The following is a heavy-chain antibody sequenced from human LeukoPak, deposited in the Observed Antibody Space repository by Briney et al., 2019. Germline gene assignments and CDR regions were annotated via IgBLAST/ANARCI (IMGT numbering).Heavy chain of an antibody. Sequence: SETLSLTCTVSGDSITSGDYYWNWIRQPPGKGLEWIGYIYYSGTTYYNPSLKSRVTISVDRSKNQFSLKLTSVTAADTAVYYCARAWDKGAFDIWGQGTLVTVS. CDR2: IYYSGTT. V-gene: IGHV4-30-4*08. J-gene: IGHJ3*02. CDR1: GDSITSGDYY. CDR3: ARAWDKGAFDI. D-gene: IGHD1-26*01.